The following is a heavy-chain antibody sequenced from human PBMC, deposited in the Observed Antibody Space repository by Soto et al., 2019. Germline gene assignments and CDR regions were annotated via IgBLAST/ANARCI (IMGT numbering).Heavy chain of an antibody. V-gene: IGHV4-4*07. CDR1: GGSISNYY. CDR2: IYTSGST. J-gene: IGHJ5*02. CDR3: ARDVQSGYTYGHDWIYP. Sequence: SETLSLTCTASGGSISNYYWNWIRQPAGKGLEWLGRIYTSGSTNYNPSLKSRVTMSVDTSKNQFSLKLSSVTAADTAVYYCARDVQSGYTYGHDWIYPWGQGALVTVSS. D-gene: IGHD5-18*01.